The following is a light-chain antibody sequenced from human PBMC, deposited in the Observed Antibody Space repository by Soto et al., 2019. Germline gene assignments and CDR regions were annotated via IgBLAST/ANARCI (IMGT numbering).Light chain of an antibody. Sequence: EIVLTQSPGTLSLSPGERATLSCRASQSVSSSYLAWYQQKPGQAPRLLIYGASSRATGIPDRYSGSGSGTDFTLTISRLEAEEFSVYYCQQYGSSLLFGQGTKLEIK. CDR2: GAS. CDR3: QQYGSSLL. J-gene: IGKJ2*01. V-gene: IGKV3-20*01. CDR1: QSVSSSY.